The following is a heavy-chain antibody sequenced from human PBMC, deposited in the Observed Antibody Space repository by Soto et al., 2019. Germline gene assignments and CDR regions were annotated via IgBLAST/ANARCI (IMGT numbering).Heavy chain of an antibody. CDR1: GGSFSGYY. J-gene: IGHJ6*02. V-gene: IGHV4-34*01. Sequence: PSETLSLTCAVYGGSFSGYYWSWIRQPPGRGLEWIGEINHGGSTNYNPSLESRVTISVDTSKNQFSLKLSSVTAADTAVYYCAREWELRVGLAFWGRGSTVTVSS. CDR3: AREWELRVGLAF. CDR2: INHGGST. D-gene: IGHD1-26*01.